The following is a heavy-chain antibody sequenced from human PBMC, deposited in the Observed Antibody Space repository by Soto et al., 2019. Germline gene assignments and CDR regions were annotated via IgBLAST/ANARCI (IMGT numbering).Heavy chain of an antibody. J-gene: IGHJ5*02. CDR2: ISSSSSTI. V-gene: IGHV3-48*01. CDR3: ARHPERIAEIWWFDP. D-gene: IGHD6-13*01. CDR1: GFTFSSYS. Sequence: AASGFTFSSYSMNWVRQAPGKGLEWVSYISSSSSTIYYADSVKGRFTISRDNAKNSLYLQMNSLRAEDTAVYYCARHPERIAEIWWFDPWGQGTLVTVSS.